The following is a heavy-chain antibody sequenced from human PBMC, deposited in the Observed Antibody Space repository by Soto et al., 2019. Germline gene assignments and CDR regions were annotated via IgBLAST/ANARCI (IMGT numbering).Heavy chain of an antibody. CDR1: GFTFSTYG. D-gene: IGHD3-10*02. CDR2: ISNDGSDE. Sequence: QVQLVESGGGVVQPGRSLRLSCAASGFTFSTYGMHWVRQTPGKGLEWVALISNDGSDEDYADSVKGRFTISRDNSKNTFDLEMTSLRVEDKAVYYCANVRRPNNPPIEYWGQGTLVTVSS. V-gene: IGHV3-30*18. CDR3: ANVRRPNNPPIEY. J-gene: IGHJ4*02.